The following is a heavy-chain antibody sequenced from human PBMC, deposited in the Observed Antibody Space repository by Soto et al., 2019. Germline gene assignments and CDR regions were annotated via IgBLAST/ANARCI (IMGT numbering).Heavy chain of an antibody. J-gene: IGHJ6*02. D-gene: IGHD3-3*01. CDR1: GGTFSSYA. V-gene: IGHV1-69*13. CDR3: ARKSTIFGAPIYYYGMDV. Sequence: SVKVSCKASGGTFSSYAISWVRQAPGQGLEWMGGIIPIFGTANYAQKFQGRVTITADESTSTAYMELSSLRSEDTAVYYCARKSTIFGAPIYYYGMDVWGQGTTVTVSS. CDR2: IIPIFGTA.